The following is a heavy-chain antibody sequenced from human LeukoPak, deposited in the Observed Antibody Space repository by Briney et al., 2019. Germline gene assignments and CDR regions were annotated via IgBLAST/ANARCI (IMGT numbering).Heavy chain of an antibody. D-gene: IGHD2-15*01. J-gene: IGHJ4*02. Sequence: GESLKISCKGSGYSFTSYWIGWVRQMPGKGLEWMGIIYPGDSDTRYSPSFQGRVTISADKSISTAYLQWSSLKASDTAMYYCATVGVVVAATPLNYFDYWGQGTLVTVSS. CDR1: GYSFTSYW. V-gene: IGHV5-51*01. CDR3: ATVGVVVAATPLNYFDY. CDR2: IYPGDSDT.